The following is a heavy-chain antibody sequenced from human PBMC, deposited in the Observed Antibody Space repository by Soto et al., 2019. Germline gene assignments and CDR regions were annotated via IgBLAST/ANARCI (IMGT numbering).Heavy chain of an antibody. CDR1: GYTFTGYY. J-gene: IGHJ5*02. Sequence: GASVKVSCKASGYTFTGYYMHWVRQAPGQGLEWMGWINPNSGGTNYAQKFQGRVTMTRDTSISTAYMELSRLRSDDTAVYYCARLWGFSNNWFDPWGQGTLVTVS. CDR2: INPNSGGT. CDR3: ARLWGFSNNWFDP. V-gene: IGHV1-2*02. D-gene: IGHD2-21*01.